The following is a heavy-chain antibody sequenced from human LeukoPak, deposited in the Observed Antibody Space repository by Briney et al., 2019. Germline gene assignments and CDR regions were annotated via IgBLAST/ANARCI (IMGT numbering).Heavy chain of an antibody. Sequence: GASVKVSCKASGYTFINYYMHWVRQAPGQGLEWMGIINPSGGSTTYAQKFQGRVTMTRDTSTSTVYMELSSLRSEDTAVYYCAISYYDFWSGYYNWGQGTLVTVSS. CDR1: GYTFINYY. CDR3: AISYYDFWSGYYN. CDR2: INPSGGST. J-gene: IGHJ4*02. V-gene: IGHV1-46*01. D-gene: IGHD3-3*01.